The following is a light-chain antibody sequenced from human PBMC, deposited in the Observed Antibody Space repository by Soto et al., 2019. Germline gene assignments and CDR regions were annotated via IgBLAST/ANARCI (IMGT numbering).Light chain of an antibody. V-gene: IGLV2-11*01. CDR2: DVI. CDR1: SSDVGVYNY. Sequence: QSALTQPRSVSGSPGQSVTISCTGTSSDVGVYNYVSWYQQHPGKAPQLVIYDVIKRPSGVPDRFSGSKSGNTASLTISGLQAEDEADYYCCSYAGSSLWVFGGGPKVTVL. CDR3: CSYAGSSLWV. J-gene: IGLJ3*02.